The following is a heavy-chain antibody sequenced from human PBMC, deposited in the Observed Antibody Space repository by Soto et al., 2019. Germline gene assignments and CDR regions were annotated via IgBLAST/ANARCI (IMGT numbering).Heavy chain of an antibody. CDR3: ASEGQAPYYSYGMDV. Sequence: QVQLVQSGAEVKKPGASVTVSCKASGYTFTNYGFSWVRQAPGQGLEWMGWISGYNGNTKYAEKFQNRVTMTTDTSTNTAHMELRSLRSDDTAVYYCASEGQAPYYSYGMDVWGQGTAVTVSS. CDR2: ISGYNGNT. J-gene: IGHJ6*02. CDR1: GYTFTNYG. V-gene: IGHV1-18*01.